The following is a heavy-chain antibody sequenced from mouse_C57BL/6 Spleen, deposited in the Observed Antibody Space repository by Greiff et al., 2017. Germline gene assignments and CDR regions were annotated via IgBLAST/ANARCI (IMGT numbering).Heavy chain of an antibody. V-gene: IGHV14-4*01. J-gene: IGHJ4*01. CDR2: IDPENGAT. Sequence: EVMLVESGAELVRPGASVKLSCTASGFNIKDDSMHWVKQRPEQGLEWIGWIDPENGATEYASKFPGKATMTADTSSNTAYLQLSSLTTEDTAVYDCTTCFYNYGSSPRAMDYWGQGTSVTVSS. CDR3: TTCFYNYGSSPRAMDY. CDR1: GFNIKDDS. D-gene: IGHD1-1*01.